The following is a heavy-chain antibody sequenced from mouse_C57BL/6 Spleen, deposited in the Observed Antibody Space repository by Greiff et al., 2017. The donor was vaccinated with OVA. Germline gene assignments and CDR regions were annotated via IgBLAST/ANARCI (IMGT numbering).Heavy chain of an antibody. CDR1: GFTFSSYA. J-gene: IGHJ2*01. Sequence: EVQLVESGGGLVKPGGSLKLSCAASGFTFSSYAMSWVRQTPEKRLVWVASISDGGSYTYYQDNVKGRFTISRDNAKNNRYLQKSQLKSEDTTKYYCAREGGDYGYWGKGTTLTVSS. CDR3: AREGGDYGY. V-gene: IGHV5-4*01. CDR2: ISDGGSYT.